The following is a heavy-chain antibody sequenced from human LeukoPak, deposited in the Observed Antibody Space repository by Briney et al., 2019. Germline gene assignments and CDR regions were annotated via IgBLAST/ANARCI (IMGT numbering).Heavy chain of an antibody. CDR3: ASLSSGFTN. CDR1: GGSISSSSW. D-gene: IGHD3-22*01. Sequence: LSETLSLTCAVSGGSISSSSWWTLVRQPPGKGLEWIGEIYHSGSTNYNPSLKSRVTISVDKSKNQFSLKLSSVTAADTAVYYCASLSSGFTNWGQGTLVTVSS. J-gene: IGHJ4*02. V-gene: IGHV4-4*02. CDR2: IYHSGST.